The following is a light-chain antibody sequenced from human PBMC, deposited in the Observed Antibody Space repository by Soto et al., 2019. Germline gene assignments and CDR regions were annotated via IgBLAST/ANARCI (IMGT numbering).Light chain of an antibody. CDR2: GAS. Sequence: EIVLTQSPGTLSLSPGERATLPCRASQSVTSGYLAWYQQQPNQAPRLLIYGASYRATDIPDRFSGGGSGTDFTLTISRLEPEDFAVYYCQHYSSSPPAITFGQGTRLEI. V-gene: IGKV3-20*01. J-gene: IGKJ5*01. CDR1: QSVTSGY. CDR3: QHYSSSPPAIT.